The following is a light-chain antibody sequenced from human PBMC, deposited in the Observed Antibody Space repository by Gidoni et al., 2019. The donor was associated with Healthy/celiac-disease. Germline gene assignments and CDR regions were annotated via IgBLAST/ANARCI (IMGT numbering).Light chain of an antibody. CDR2: AAS. J-gene: IGKJ4*01. CDR3: QKYNSAPALT. V-gene: IGKV1-27*01. CDR1: QGISNY. Sequence: DIQMTESPSSLSASVGDRVTITCRASQGISNYLAWYQQKPGKVPKLLIYAASTLQSGVPSRFSGSGSGTDFTLTISSLQPEDVATYYCQKYNSAPALTFGGGTKVEIK.